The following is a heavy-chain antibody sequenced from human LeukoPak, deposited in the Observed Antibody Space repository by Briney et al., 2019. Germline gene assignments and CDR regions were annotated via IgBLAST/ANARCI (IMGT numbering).Heavy chain of an antibody. Sequence: GGSLRLSCAASRFTFSNYNMNWVRQAPGEGLEGVSSISSSSSYIYHADSVKGRFTISRDNSKNTLYLQVNSLRAEDTAVYYCAKDRDGDYGWYFDLWGRGTLVTVSS. V-gene: IGHV3-21*04. CDR1: RFTFSNYN. D-gene: IGHD4-17*01. J-gene: IGHJ2*01. CDR2: ISSSSSYI. CDR3: AKDRDGDYGWYFDL.